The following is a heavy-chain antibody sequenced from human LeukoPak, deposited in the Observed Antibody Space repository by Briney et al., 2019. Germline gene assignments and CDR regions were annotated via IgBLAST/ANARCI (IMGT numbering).Heavy chain of an antibody. CDR1: SGSISSFY. CDR3: ARLSSGYYLSLDY. CDR2: IYYSGST. V-gene: IGHV4-59*01. Sequence: KPSETLSLTCTVSSGSISSFYWSWIRQPPGKGLEWIGYIYYSGSTNYNPSLKSRITISVDTSKNQFSLKLSSVTAADTAVYYCARLSSGYYLSLDYWGQGTLVTVSS. D-gene: IGHD3-22*01. J-gene: IGHJ4*02.